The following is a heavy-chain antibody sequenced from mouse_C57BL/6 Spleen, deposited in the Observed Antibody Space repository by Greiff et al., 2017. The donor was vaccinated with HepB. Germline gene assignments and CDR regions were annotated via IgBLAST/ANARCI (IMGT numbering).Heavy chain of an antibody. CDR3: ARERRDYFDY. CDR2: ISSGSSTI. J-gene: IGHJ2*01. Sequence: EVKLMESGGGLVKPGGSLKLSCAASGFTFSDYGMHWVRQAPEKGLEWVAYISSGSSTIYYADTVKGRFTISRDNAKNTLFLQMTSLRSEDTAMYYCARERRDYFDYWGQGTTLTVSS. CDR1: GFTFSDYG. V-gene: IGHV5-17*01.